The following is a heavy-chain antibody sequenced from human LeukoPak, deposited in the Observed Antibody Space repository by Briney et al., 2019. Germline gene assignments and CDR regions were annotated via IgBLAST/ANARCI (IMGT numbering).Heavy chain of an antibody. CDR1: GYTFTSYD. CDR2: MNPNSGNT. D-gene: IGHD3-22*01. CDR3: ARASSAEMDYYYYYMDV. J-gene: IGHJ6*03. Sequence: ASVKVSCTASGYTFTSYDINWVRQATGQGLEWMGWMNPNSGNTGYAQKFQGRVTMTRNTSISTAYMELSSLRSEDTAVYYCARASSAEMDYYYYYMDVWGKGTTVTVSS. V-gene: IGHV1-8*01.